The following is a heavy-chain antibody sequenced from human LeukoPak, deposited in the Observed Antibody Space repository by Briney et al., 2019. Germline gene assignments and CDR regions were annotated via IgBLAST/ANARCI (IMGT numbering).Heavy chain of an antibody. CDR1: GFTFSAYA. Sequence: GGSLRLSCAASGFTFSAYAMTWVRRAPGKGLEWVSTIAYAGTFYADSVKGRFTLSRDDSKDTLSLQMNSLRAEDTALYYCVKGLHLLDVWGEGTSVTVSS. J-gene: IGHJ6*04. CDR2: IAYAGT. CDR3: VKGLHLLDV. V-gene: IGHV3-23*01.